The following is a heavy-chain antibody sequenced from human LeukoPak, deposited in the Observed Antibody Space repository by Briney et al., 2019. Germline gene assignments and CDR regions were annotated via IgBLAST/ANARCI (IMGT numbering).Heavy chain of an antibody. CDR3: ARRSENSSGYYFAYYFDY. Sequence: PSETLSLTCAVSGHSISSGYYWGWIRQPPGKGLEWIGSIYHSGSTYYNPSLKSRVTISVDTSKNQFSLKLSSVTAADTAVYYCARRSENSSGYYFAYYFDYWGQGTLVTVSS. CDR1: GHSISSGYY. V-gene: IGHV4-38-2*01. D-gene: IGHD3-22*01. CDR2: IYHSGST. J-gene: IGHJ4*02.